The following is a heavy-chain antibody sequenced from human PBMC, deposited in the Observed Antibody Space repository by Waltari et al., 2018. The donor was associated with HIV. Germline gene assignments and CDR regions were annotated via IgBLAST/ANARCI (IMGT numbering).Heavy chain of an antibody. CDR3: ARDSAPGLAVDDDDGEFFYYGLDV. CDR1: GGSFSGYY. V-gene: IGHV4-34*01. D-gene: IGHD6-19*01. J-gene: IGHJ6*01. Sequence: QVHLEQWDTGLLRPSETLSLTCAVYGGSFSGYYWSWIRQSPGRGLEWIGEVNHVGRTNYSPSLKGRVTVSVDTSKNQFSLTMRSVTAADTAVYYCARDSAPGLAVDDDDGEFFYYGLDVWGQGTTVTVSS. CDR2: VNHVGRT.